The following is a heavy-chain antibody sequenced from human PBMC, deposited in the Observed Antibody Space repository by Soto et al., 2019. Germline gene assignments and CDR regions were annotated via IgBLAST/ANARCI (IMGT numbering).Heavy chain of an antibody. D-gene: IGHD3-3*01. CDR1: GGSLSKYY. CDR2: ISTSGHV. CDR3: ARDNNDFWSLYPLAFDY. Sequence: SETLSLTCSVSGGSLSKYYWIWIRQPAGKGLEWIGRISTSGHVVSKVSLRSRLTMSVDMSNNHFSLKLTSVTAADTAVYYCARDNNDFWSLYPLAFDYWGQGALVTVSS. J-gene: IGHJ4*02. V-gene: IGHV4-4*07.